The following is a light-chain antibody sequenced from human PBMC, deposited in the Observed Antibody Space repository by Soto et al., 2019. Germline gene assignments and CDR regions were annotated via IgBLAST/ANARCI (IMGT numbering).Light chain of an antibody. CDR3: QQYANSPIT. Sequence: EIVLTQSPGTLSFSPGESATLSCRXSQSVSSNFLAWYQQKPGQAPRXXIYWVSSRASGSPDMFFGSGSGTDFTLTINRLEPEDFAVYYCQQYANSPITFGQGTRLEIK. CDR1: QSVSSNF. J-gene: IGKJ5*01. V-gene: IGKV3-20*01. CDR2: WVS.